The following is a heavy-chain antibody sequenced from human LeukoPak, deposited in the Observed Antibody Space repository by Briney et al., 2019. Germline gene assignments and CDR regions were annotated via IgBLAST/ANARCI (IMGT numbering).Heavy chain of an antibody. D-gene: IGHD2-2*01. Sequence: EAFLILSCAATGSTLTSHWMHWVRQAPGKCLVSFSRINTDGSTTNYADSVKGRFTISRDNAKNTLYLQMDSLRAEDTAVYYCASSSSSCCESWGQGTLVTVSS. CDR2: INTDGSTT. CDR1: GSTLTSHW. V-gene: IGHV3-74*01. CDR3: ASSSSSCCES. J-gene: IGHJ4*02.